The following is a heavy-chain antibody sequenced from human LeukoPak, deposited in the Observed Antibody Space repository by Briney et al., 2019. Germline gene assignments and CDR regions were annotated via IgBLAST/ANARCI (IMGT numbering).Heavy chain of an antibody. D-gene: IGHD2-2*01. Sequence: ASVKVSCKASGYTFTSYDINWVRQATGQGLEWMGWMNPNSGNTGYAQKFQGRVTMTRNTSISTAYMELSSLRSEDTAVYYCARLRIRHCSSTSCYHENWFDPWGQGTLVTVSS. CDR3: ARLRIRHCSSTSCYHENWFDP. CDR2: MNPNSGNT. V-gene: IGHV1-8*01. CDR1: GYTFTSYD. J-gene: IGHJ5*02.